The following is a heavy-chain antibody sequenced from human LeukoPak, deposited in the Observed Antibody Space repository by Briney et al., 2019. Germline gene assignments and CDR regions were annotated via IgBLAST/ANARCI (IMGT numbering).Heavy chain of an antibody. D-gene: IGHD1-1*01. CDR2: IIPIFGTA. CDR1: GGTFSSYA. J-gene: IGHJ4*02. V-gene: IGHV1-69*13. Sequence: SVTVSCKASGGTFSSYAISWVRQAPGQGLEWMGGIIPIFGTANYAQKFQGRVTITADESTSTACMELSSLRSEDTAVYYCARGPRTDDGAGFDYWGQGTLVTVSS. CDR3: ARGPRTDDGAGFDY.